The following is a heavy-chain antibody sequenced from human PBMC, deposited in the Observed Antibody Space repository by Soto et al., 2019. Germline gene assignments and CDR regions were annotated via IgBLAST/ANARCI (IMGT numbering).Heavy chain of an antibody. V-gene: IGHV1-69*01. D-gene: IGHD6-13*01. CDR1: GGTFSSYA. Sequence: QMQLVQSGAEVKKPGSSVKVSCNASGGTFSSYAISWGRQAPGQGLEWMGGIIPIFGTANYAQKFQGRVTITADESTSTAYMELSSLRSEDTSVYYCARVVTRSSSSSYDYYGMDVWGQGTTFTVSS. CDR3: ARVVTRSSSSSYDYYGMDV. CDR2: IIPIFGTA. J-gene: IGHJ6*02.